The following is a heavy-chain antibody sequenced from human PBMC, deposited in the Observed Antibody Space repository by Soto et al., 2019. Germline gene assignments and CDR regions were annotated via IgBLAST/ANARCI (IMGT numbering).Heavy chain of an antibody. Sequence: QVQLVQSGPDVMKPGASVKVSCEASGYTFGAYGISWVRQAPGQGHEWMGWISVYNGNTNYAQKFQGGVAMTMVTSTRTAYIEVSSLAPDDTAMYYCAREAHSTISFPTRYFDYWGQGTLVTVSS. D-gene: IGHD2-2*01. CDR1: GYTFGAYG. CDR2: ISVYNGNT. J-gene: IGHJ4*02. V-gene: IGHV1-18*04. CDR3: AREAHSTISFPTRYFDY.